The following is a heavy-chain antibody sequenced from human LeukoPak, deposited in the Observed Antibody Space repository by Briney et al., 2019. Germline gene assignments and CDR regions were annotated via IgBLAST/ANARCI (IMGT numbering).Heavy chain of an antibody. CDR3: AREGGSSSWYDY. V-gene: IGHV1-2*04. Sequence: GASVKVSCKASGYTFTGYYMHWVRQAPGQGLEWMGWINPNSGGTNYAQKFQGWVTMTRDTSISTAYMEMSSLRSEDTALYYCAREGGSSSWYDYWGQGTLVTVSS. CDR2: INPNSGGT. D-gene: IGHD6-13*01. CDR1: GYTFTGYY. J-gene: IGHJ4*02.